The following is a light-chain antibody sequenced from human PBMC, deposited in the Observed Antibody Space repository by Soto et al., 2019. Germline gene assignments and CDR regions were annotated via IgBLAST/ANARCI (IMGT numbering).Light chain of an antibody. CDR2: KAS. Sequence: IQMTQSPSTLSASVGDRVAITCRASKSIGIWLAWYQKKPGKAPRFLIYKASTLQTGVPSRFSGSGSGTEFTLTINSLQPDDFATYYCQQYNDYSWTFGQGTKVEIK. V-gene: IGKV1-5*03. J-gene: IGKJ1*01. CDR1: KSIGIW. CDR3: QQYNDYSWT.